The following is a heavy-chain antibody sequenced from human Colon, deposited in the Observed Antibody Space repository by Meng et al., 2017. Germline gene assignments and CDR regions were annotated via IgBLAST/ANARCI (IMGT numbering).Heavy chain of an antibody. D-gene: IGHD5-24*01. CDR3: AVQKDGYNSWYDN. CDR1: GGTFRRFT. CDR2: IIPILGAP. J-gene: IGHJ4*02. V-gene: IGHV1-69*01. Sequence: QVWLVQLGADVKTPVSSMKVSCKASGGTFRRFTMTWVRRAPGQGLEWMGEIIPILGAPNYAPKFQGRVTITADESTTSTYMELSSLTSEDTAVYYCAVQKDGYNSWYDNWGQGTLVTVSS.